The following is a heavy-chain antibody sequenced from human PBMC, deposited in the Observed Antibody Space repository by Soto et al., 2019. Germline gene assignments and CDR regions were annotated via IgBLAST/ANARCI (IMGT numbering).Heavy chain of an antibody. Sequence: GGSLRLSCAASGFTFSSHWMTWVRQVPGKGLEWVANINQDGSDRYFVDSVKGRFTISRDNAKNSLYLQMNSLRVEDTAVYYCATSMRHTLDPWGQGTLVTVSS. V-gene: IGHV3-7*01. CDR3: ATSMRHTLDP. CDR1: GFTFSSHW. CDR2: INQDGSDR. J-gene: IGHJ5*02. D-gene: IGHD2-8*01.